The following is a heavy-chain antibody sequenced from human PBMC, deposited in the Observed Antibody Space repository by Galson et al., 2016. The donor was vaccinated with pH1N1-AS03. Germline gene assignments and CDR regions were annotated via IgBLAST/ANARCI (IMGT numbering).Heavy chain of an antibody. D-gene: IGHD3-3*01. CDR3: VRESEISGLVFFNY. Sequence: SVKVSCKASGYTFTTYGISWVRQAPGQGLEWMGWISAYYGDTHFAHKFQERVTLTRDTSTATAYMELRNLRSDDTAVYYCVRESEISGLVFFNYWGQGTLVTVSS. CDR2: ISAYYGDT. J-gene: IGHJ4*02. V-gene: IGHV1-18*01. CDR1: GYTFTTYG.